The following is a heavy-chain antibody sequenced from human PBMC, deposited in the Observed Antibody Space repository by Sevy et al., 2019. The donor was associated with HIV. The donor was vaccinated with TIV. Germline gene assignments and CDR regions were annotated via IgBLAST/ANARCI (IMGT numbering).Heavy chain of an antibody. Sequence: GGSLTLSCAASGFTFSSYSMNWVRHAPGKGLEWVSSISSSSSYIYYTDSVKGRFTISRDNAKNSLYLQMNSLRAEDTAVYYCARDLTYYYDSSGYGFFDYWGQGTLVTVSS. V-gene: IGHV3-21*01. CDR3: ARDLTYYYDSSGYGFFDY. J-gene: IGHJ4*02. CDR1: GFTFSSYS. D-gene: IGHD3-22*01. CDR2: ISSSSSYI.